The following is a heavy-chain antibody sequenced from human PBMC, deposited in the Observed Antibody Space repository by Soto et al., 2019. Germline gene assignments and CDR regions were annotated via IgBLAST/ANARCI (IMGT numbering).Heavy chain of an antibody. D-gene: IGHD3-22*01. CDR2: ISCDGSNK. CDR1: GFTFSSYA. CDR3: ARGGYYYDSSGYSPPHDY. J-gene: IGHJ4*02. Sequence: GGSLRLSCAASGFTFSSYAMHWVRQAPGKGLEWVAVISCDGSNKYYADSVKGRFTISRDNSKNTLYLQMNSLRAEDTAVYYCARGGYYYDSSGYSPPHDYWGQGTLVTVSS. V-gene: IGHV3-30-3*01.